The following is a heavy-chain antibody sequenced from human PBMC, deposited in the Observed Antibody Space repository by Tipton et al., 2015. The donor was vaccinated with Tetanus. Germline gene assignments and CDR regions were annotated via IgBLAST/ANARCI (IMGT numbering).Heavy chain of an antibody. CDR3: ARDLRRYQQNNWFDP. Sequence: TLSLTCAVSGGSISSGNWWSWVRQSPGKGLEWIGEIHQSGSASYNPSLKSRVSMSVDKSKNQFSLRLNSVTAADTAVYYCARDLRRYQQNNWFDPWGQGTLVTVPS. V-gene: IGHV4-4*02. CDR1: GGSISSGNW. D-gene: IGHD2-2*01. CDR2: IHQSGSA. J-gene: IGHJ5*02.